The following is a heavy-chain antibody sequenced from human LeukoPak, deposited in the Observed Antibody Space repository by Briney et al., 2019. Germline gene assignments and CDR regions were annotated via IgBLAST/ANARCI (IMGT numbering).Heavy chain of an antibody. D-gene: IGHD4-17*01. CDR2: ISGSGGST. Sequence: GGSLRLSCAASGFTFSSYAMSWVRQAPGRGLEWVSAISGSGGSTYYADSVKGRFTISRDNSKNTLYLQMNSLRAEDTGIYYCAKATVTTWGYWGHGTLVTVSS. V-gene: IGHV3-23*01. CDR1: GFTFSSYA. J-gene: IGHJ4*01. CDR3: AKATVTTWGY.